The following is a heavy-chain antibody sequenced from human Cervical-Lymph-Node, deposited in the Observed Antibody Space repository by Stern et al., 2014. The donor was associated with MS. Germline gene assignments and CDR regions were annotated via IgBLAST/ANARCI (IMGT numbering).Heavy chain of an antibody. J-gene: IGHJ4*02. CDR3: AREDGAFDY. D-gene: IGHD4/OR15-4a*01. CDR1: GFTFSNHV. V-gene: IGHV3-30-3*01. CDR2: IWRDGPST. Sequence: VPLVESGGGVVQPGRSLRLSCAASGFTFSNHVMHWVRQAPGKGLEWVAVIWRDGPSTVNADSVKGRFNFSRDNSKDTLYLQMNSLRPEDTAVYYCAREDGAFDYWGQGTLVTVSS.